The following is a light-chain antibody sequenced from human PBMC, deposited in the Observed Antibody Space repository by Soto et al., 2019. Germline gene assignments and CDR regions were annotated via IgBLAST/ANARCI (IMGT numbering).Light chain of an antibody. CDR3: SSYTSSSTYV. V-gene: IGLV2-14*01. CDR2: DVN. J-gene: IGLJ1*01. Sequence: QSALTQPASVSGSPGQSIAISCTGTSSDVGYYNYVSWYQQHPGKAPNVMIYDVNNRPSGVPDRFSCSKSGNPASLTISGLQAEDEADYYCSSYTSSSTYVFGTGTKVTVL. CDR1: SSDVGYYNY.